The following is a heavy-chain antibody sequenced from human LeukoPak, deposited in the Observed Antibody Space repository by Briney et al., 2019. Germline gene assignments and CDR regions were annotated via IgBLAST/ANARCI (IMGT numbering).Heavy chain of an antibody. CDR2: IRYDVTNK. D-gene: IGHD3-9*01. V-gene: IGHV3-30*02. CDR3: AESMDILSGYLWALDY. J-gene: IGHJ4*02. Sequence: PGGSMRLSSAVSAFTFSIYGMHWVRQAPGKGLEWVTFIRYDVTNKYYADSVKDRFTISRDNSKNTLYMQMNSLRSEDTSVNVRAESMDILSGYLWALDYWGQGTLVTVSS. CDR1: AFTFSIYG.